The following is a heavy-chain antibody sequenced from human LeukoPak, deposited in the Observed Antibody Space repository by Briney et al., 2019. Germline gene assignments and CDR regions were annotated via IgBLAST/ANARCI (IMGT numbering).Heavy chain of an antibody. CDR3: ARHIAESGTPDY. D-gene: IGHD6-13*01. CDR1: GFTFSSYS. Sequence: GGSLRLSCAASGFTFSSYSMHWVRQAPGKGLEWVAILSYDEINKYYADSEKGRFTISRDNSKNTLYLQMNSLRPEDTAVYYCARHIAESGTPDYWGQGTLVTVSS. J-gene: IGHJ4*02. CDR2: LSYDEINK. V-gene: IGHV3-30-3*01.